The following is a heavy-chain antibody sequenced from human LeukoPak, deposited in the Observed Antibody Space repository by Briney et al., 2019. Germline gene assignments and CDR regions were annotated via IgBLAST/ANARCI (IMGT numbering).Heavy chain of an antibody. Sequence: GGSLILSCAASGFTFDDYDMHWVRQAPGKGLEWVSLISWDGTRTYYADSVKGRFTISRDNSKNTLYLQMNRLRTADTALYYCAKVPDYGDFIFEYWGQGTLVTVSS. CDR2: ISWDGTRT. V-gene: IGHV3-43*02. CDR1: GFTFDDYD. D-gene: IGHD4-17*01. J-gene: IGHJ4*02. CDR3: AKVPDYGDFIFEY.